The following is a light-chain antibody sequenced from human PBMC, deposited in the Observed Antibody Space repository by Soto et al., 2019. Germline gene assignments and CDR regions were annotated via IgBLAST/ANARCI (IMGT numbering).Light chain of an antibody. J-gene: IGKJ5*01. V-gene: IGKV1-9*01. CDR2: TAS. CDR1: QGISGY. Sequence: DIQLTQSPSFLSASIGDRVTITCRASQGISGYLAWYQQKPGKAPKLLIYTASTLQTGVPSRFSGSGSGTEFTLTNSSLQPEDFATYYCQQLNNYPITVGQGTRLEIK. CDR3: QQLNNYPIT.